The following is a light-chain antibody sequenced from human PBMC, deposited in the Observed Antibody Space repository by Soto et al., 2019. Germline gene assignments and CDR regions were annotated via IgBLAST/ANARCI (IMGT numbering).Light chain of an antibody. CDR1: QSVSSN. CDR2: GAS. V-gene: IGKV3D-15*01. Sequence: EVLMTQSPATLSVSPGERATLSCRASQSVSSNLAWYQQKLGQAPRLLIYGASIRATGIPARFSGSGPGTDFTLTISSLQSEDFAVYFCQQYNNWPPLTFGGGNKVEIK. CDR3: QQYNNWPPLT. J-gene: IGKJ4*01.